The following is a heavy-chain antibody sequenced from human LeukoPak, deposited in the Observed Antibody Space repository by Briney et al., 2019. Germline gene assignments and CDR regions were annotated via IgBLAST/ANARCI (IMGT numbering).Heavy chain of an antibody. CDR1: GITFSSYG. J-gene: IGHJ4*02. V-gene: IGHV3-30*02. D-gene: IGHD3-3*01. Sequence: GGSLRLSCAASGITFSSYGMHWVRQAPGKGLEWVAFIRYDGSNKYYADSVKGRFTISRDNSKNTLYLQMNSLRAEDTAVYYCAKVRGGDFWSGYYTAYFDYWGQGTLVTVSS. CDR3: AKVRGGDFWSGYYTAYFDY. CDR2: IRYDGSNK.